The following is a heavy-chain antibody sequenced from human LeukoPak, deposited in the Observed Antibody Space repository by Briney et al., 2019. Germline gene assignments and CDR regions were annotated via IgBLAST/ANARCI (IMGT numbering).Heavy chain of an antibody. CDR3: ARVLLVSSGTFYFDY. CDR1: GGSISSYY. CDR2: IHYIGST. Sequence: KPSETLSLTCTVSGGSISSYYWSWVRQPPGKGLKWIGYIHYIGSTNYNPSLKNRVTISVDTSKNQFSLKLTSVTAADTAVYYCARVLLVSSGTFYFDYWGQGTLVTVSS. V-gene: IGHV4-59*01. D-gene: IGHD6-25*01. J-gene: IGHJ4*02.